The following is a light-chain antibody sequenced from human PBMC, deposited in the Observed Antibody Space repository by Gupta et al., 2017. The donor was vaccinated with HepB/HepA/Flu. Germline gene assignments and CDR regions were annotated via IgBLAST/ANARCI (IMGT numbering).Light chain of an antibody. CDR2: AAS. CDR1: QSISSY. V-gene: IGKV1-39*01. J-gene: IGKJ1*01. Sequence: DIQMTQSPSSLSASVGDRVTITCRASQSISSYLNWYQQKPGKAPKLLIYAASTLQSGVPSRFSGSGSGTDFTLTISRLQPEDFATYYCQQTSITPRTFGQGTKVEIK. CDR3: QQTSITPRT.